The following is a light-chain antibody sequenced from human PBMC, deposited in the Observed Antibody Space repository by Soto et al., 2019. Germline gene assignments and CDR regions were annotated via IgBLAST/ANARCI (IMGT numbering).Light chain of an antibody. CDR3: CSYTSGSTLYV. V-gene: IGLV2-14*01. Sequence: QSVLTQPASVSGSPGQSITISCTGTSSDVGGYNSVSWYQQHPGKAPKLMIFDVSSQPSGVSNRFSGSKSGNTASLTISGLQAEDEADYYCCSYTSGSTLYVFGTGTKVTVL. CDR1: SSDVGGYNS. J-gene: IGLJ1*01. CDR2: DVS.